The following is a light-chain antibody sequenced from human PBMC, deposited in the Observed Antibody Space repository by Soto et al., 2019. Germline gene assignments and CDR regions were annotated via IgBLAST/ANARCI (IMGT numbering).Light chain of an antibody. J-gene: IGKJ5*01. V-gene: IGKV3-15*01. CDR2: GAS. CDR1: QRLSRN. Sequence: VLTHSPVTLSVSPGERVTLSSRSSQRLSRNLAWYQQRPGQAPRLLIYGASIRATDIPARFIGSASATDFTLTISSLQTADFANYYCQQSYSPHPITFGQGTRLEIK. CDR3: QQSYSPHPIT.